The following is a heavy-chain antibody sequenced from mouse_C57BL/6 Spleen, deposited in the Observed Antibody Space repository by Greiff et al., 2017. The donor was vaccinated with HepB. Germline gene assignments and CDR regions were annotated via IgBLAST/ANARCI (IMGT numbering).Heavy chain of an antibody. CDR2: ISSGGDYI. D-gene: IGHD1-1*01. J-gene: IGHJ2*01. Sequence: DVHLVESGEGLVKPGGSLKLSCAASGFTFSSYAMSWVRQTPEKRLEWVAYISSGGDYIYYADTVKGRFTISRDNARNTLYLQMSSLKSEDTAMYYCTREGSSYDYFDYWGQGTTLTVSS. CDR3: TREGSSYDYFDY. V-gene: IGHV5-9-1*02. CDR1: GFTFSSYA.